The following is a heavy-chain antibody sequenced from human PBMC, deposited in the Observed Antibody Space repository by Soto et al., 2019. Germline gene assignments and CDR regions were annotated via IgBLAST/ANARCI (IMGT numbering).Heavy chain of an antibody. J-gene: IGHJ4*02. V-gene: IGHV1-18*01. CDR1: GYIFTSYG. D-gene: IGHD6-19*01. Sequence: ASVKVSCKASGYIFTSYGIHWVRQAPGQGLEWMGWISGYNGNTNYAQKLQGRVTMTTDTSTSTAYMELRSLRSDDTAVYYCARDHRGSSDPLAYYYFDYWGLGTLVTVSS. CDR2: ISGYNGNT. CDR3: ARDHRGSSDPLAYYYFDY.